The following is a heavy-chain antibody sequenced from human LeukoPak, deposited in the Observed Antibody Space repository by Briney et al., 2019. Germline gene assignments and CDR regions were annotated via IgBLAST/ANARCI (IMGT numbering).Heavy chain of an antibody. CDR3: ARIEDYGGNSVNY. CDR1: GGSISSYY. V-gene: IGHV4-59*01. CDR2: IYYSGST. Sequence: SETLSLTCTVSGGSISSYYWSWIRQPPGKGLEWIGYIYYSGSTNYNPSLKSRVTISVDTFKNQFSLKLSSVTAADTAVYYCARIEDYGGNSVNYWGQGTLVTVSS. D-gene: IGHD4-23*01. J-gene: IGHJ4*02.